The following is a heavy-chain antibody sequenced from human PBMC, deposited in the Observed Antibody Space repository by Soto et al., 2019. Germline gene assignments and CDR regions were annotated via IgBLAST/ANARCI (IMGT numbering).Heavy chain of an antibody. J-gene: IGHJ5*02. V-gene: IGHV4-59*01. CDR2: IYYSGST. CDR1: GGSISSYY. Sequence: SETLSLTCTVSGGSISSYYWSWIRQPPGKGLEWIGYIYYSGSTNYNPSLKSRVTISVDTSKNQFSLKLSSVTAADTAVYYCARGRRYCSGGSCWYNWFDPWGQGTLVTVSS. D-gene: IGHD2-15*01. CDR3: ARGRRYCSGGSCWYNWFDP.